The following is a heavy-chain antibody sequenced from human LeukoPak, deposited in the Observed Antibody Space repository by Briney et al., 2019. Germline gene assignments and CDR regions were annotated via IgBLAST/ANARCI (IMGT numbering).Heavy chain of an antibody. J-gene: IGHJ4*02. D-gene: IGHD1-26*01. CDR1: GGSISSYY. V-gene: IGHV4-59*08. CDR2: IYYSGRT. Sequence: SETLSLTCTVSGGSISSYYWSWIRQPPGKGLEWIGYIYYSGRTNYNPSLKSRVTISVDTSKNQFSLKLSCVTAADAAVYYCARGSLGGSYAPFDYWGQGTLVTVSS. CDR3: ARGSLGGSYAPFDY.